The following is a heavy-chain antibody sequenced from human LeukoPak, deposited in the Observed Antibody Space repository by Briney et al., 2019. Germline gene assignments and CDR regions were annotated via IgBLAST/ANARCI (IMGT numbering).Heavy chain of an antibody. CDR3: ARDRGNQRGYYYYYMDV. D-gene: IGHD1-14*01. CDR2: IKQDGSEK. Sequence: GGSLRLSCAASGFTFSSYWMSWVRQAPGKGQERVANIKQDGSEKYYVDSVKGRFTISRDNAKNSLYVQMNSLRAEDTAVYYCARDRGNQRGYYYYYMDVWGKGTTVTVSS. CDR1: GFTFSSYW. V-gene: IGHV3-7*01. J-gene: IGHJ6*03.